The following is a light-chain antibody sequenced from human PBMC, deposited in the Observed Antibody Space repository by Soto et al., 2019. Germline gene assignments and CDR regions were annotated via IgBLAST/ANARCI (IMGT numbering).Light chain of an antibody. CDR1: QSVSNNY. CDR2: GAS. Sequence: EIVLTQSPGTLSLSQGERATLSCRASQSVSNNYLAWYQQKPGQAPRLLIYGASNRATGIPDRFSGSGSGTDFTLTISRLEPEDFAVYYCQQYGSSGTFGQGTKVDI. CDR3: QQYGSSGT. V-gene: IGKV3-20*01. J-gene: IGKJ1*01.